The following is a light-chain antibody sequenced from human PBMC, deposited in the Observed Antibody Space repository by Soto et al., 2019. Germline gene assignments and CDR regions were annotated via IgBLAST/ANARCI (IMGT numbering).Light chain of an antibody. CDR2: KAS. J-gene: IGKJ2*01. CDR1: QNINSW. V-gene: IGKV1-5*03. CDR3: QQRSNWPYT. Sequence: DIQMTQSPSTLSASVGDRVTITCRATQNINSWLAWYQQKPGKVPKLLIYKASSLESGVPSRFSGSGSGTEFTLTISSLQPDDFAVYYCQQRSNWPYTFGQGTKLDIK.